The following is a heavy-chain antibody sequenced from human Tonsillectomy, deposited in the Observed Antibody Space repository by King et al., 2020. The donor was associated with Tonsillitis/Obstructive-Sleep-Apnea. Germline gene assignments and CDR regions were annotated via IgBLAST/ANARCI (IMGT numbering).Heavy chain of an antibody. Sequence: VQLVESGGGLVQPGGSLRLSCAASGFTFSSYWMHWVRQAPGKGLVWVSRIHSDGSSTNYADSVKGRFTVSRDNAKNTVYLQMNSLRAEDTAVYYCARKYGSSSGRSYDYWGQGTLVTVSS. J-gene: IGHJ4*02. CDR1: GFTFSSYW. D-gene: IGHD6-6*01. V-gene: IGHV3-74*01. CDR3: ARKYGSSSGRSYDY. CDR2: IHSDGSST.